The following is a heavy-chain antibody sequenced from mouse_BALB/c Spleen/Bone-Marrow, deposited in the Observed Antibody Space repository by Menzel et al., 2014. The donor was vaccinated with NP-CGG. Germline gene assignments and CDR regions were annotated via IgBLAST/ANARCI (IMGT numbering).Heavy chain of an antibody. CDR1: GFTFSSYG. V-gene: IGHV5-6*02. CDR3: SRRGNWDVRGYFDV. J-gene: IGHJ1*01. D-gene: IGHD4-1*01. CDR2: INSGGSNT. Sequence: EVKLMESGGDLVKPGGSLKLSCGASGFTFSSYGMSWVRQTPDKRLEWVATINSGGSNTYHLDSVRGRFTISRDNAKNTLYLQMTSLKSEDTAMYYCSRRGNWDVRGYFDVWGAGTTVTVSS.